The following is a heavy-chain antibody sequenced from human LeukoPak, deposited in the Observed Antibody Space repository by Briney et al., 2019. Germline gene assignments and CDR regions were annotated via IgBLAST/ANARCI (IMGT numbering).Heavy chain of an antibody. V-gene: IGHV3-30*01. CDR3: ARDGDYGGNLSVY. Sequence: PGRSLRLSCAASGFTLSSYAMHWVRQAPGKGLEWVAVISYDGSIKYYADSVKGRFTISRDNSKNTLYLQMNSLRAEDTAVYYCARDGDYGGNLSVYWGQGTLVTVSS. J-gene: IGHJ4*02. D-gene: IGHD4-23*01. CDR2: ISYDGSIK. CDR1: GFTLSSYA.